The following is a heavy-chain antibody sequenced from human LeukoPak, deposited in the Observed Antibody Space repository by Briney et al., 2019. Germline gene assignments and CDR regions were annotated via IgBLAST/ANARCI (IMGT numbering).Heavy chain of an antibody. J-gene: IGHJ4*02. D-gene: IGHD6-13*01. CDR2: IGTIISTT. CDR1: GFTFGSYE. V-gene: IGHV3-48*03. Sequence: GGSLRLSCAASGFTFGSYEMNWVRQAPGKGLEWVAYIGTIISTTYYADSVKGRFTVSRDDAKSSLYLQMSSLRAGDTAIYYCARSVYDLRGQRLVPGLDYWGQGTLVTVSS. CDR3: ARSVYDLRGQRLVPGLDY.